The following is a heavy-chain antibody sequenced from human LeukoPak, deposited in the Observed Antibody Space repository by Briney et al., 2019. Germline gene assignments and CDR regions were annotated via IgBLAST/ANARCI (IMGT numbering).Heavy chain of an antibody. CDR1: GGSISSYY. CDR2: IYYSGST. V-gene: IGHV4-59*01. Sequence: SETLSLTCTVSGGSISSYYWSWIRQPPGKGLEWIGYIYYSGSTNYNPSLKSRVTISVDTSKNQFSLKLSSVTAADTAVYYCARTTYYYDSSGYYLYFDYWGQGTLVTVSS. CDR3: ARTTYYYDSSGYYLYFDY. J-gene: IGHJ4*02. D-gene: IGHD3-22*01.